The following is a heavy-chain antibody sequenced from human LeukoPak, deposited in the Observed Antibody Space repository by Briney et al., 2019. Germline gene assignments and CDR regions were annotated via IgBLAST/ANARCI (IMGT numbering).Heavy chain of an antibody. CDR2: ISAYNGNT. CDR1: GYTFTSYG. CDR3: ARTAGIAAAANWFDP. Sequence: GASVKVSCKASGYTFTSYGISWVRQAPGQGLEWMGWISAYNGNTNYAQKLQGRVTMTTDTSTSTAYMELRSLRSDDTAVYYCARTAGIAAAANWFDPWGQGTLVTVSS. D-gene: IGHD6-13*01. V-gene: IGHV1-18*01. J-gene: IGHJ5*02.